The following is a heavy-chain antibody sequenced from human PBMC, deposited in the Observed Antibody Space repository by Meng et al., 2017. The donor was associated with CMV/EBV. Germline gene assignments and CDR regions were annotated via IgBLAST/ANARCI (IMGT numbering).Heavy chain of an antibody. CDR2: IYYSGST. V-gene: IGHV4-39*01. Sequence: SETLSLTCTVSGGSISSSSYYWGWIRQPPGKGLEWIGSIYYSGSTYHNPSLKSRVTISVDTSKNQFSLKLSSVTAADTAVYYCARPRQYYDFWSGPPGWFDPWGQGTLVTVSS. CDR3: ARPRQYYDFWSGPPGWFDP. D-gene: IGHD3-3*01. CDR1: GGSISSSSYY. J-gene: IGHJ5*02.